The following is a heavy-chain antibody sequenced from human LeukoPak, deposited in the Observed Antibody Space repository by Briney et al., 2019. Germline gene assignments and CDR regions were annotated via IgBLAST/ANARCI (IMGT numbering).Heavy chain of an antibody. CDR1: GGSFSGYY. D-gene: IGHD5-12*01. V-gene: IGHV4-34*01. J-gene: IGHJ4*02. CDR2: INHSGST. CDR3: ALSGYSGYDYRLDY. Sequence: PSETLSLTCAVYGGSFSGYYWNWIRQPPGKGLEWMGEINHSGSTNYNPSLKSRVTISVDTSKKQFTLKLSSVTAADTAVYYCALSGYSGYDYRLDYWGQGTLVTVSS.